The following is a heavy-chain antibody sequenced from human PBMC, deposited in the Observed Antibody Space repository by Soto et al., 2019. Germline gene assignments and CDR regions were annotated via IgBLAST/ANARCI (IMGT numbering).Heavy chain of an antibody. CDR2: LYYGGST. D-gene: IGHD3-10*01. V-gene: IGHV4-59*01. CDR1: GGSISTYY. J-gene: IGHJ2*01. CDR3: ESGRPEYYGWYVDL. Sequence: SETLSLTCTVSGGSISTYYWNWIRQPPGKGLEWIGYLYYGGSTNYNPSLESRVTISLDTSKNQISLNLSSVTAADTAVYYCESGRPEYYGWYVDLWRRVSLVAVS.